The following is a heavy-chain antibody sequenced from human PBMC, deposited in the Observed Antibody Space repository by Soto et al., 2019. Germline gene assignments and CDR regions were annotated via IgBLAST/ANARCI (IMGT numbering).Heavy chain of an antibody. V-gene: IGHV3-64D*06. J-gene: IGHJ6*02. CDR1: GFTFSSYA. Sequence: LRLSCSASGFTFSSYAMHWVRQAPGKGLEYVSAISSNGGSTYYADSVKGRFTISRDNSKNTLYLQMSSLRAEDTAVYYCVKGYYDSSGYERSYYYYGMDVWGQGTTVTVSS. D-gene: IGHD3-22*01. CDR3: VKGYYDSSGYERSYYYYGMDV. CDR2: ISSNGGST.